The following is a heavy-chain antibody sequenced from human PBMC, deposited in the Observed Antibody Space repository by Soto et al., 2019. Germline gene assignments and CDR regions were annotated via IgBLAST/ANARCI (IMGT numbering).Heavy chain of an antibody. CDR1: GGTFSSYA. D-gene: IGHD3-22*01. CDR2: IIPIFGTA. Sequence: QVQLVQSGAEVKKPGSSVKVSCKASGGTFSSYAISWVRQAPGQGLEWMGGIIPIFGTANYAQKFQGRVTITADESTRTAYMELSSLRSEDTAVYYCAREGGGPYYYDSSGYYFDYWGQGTLVTVSS. J-gene: IGHJ4*02. V-gene: IGHV1-69*01. CDR3: AREGGGPYYYDSSGYYFDY.